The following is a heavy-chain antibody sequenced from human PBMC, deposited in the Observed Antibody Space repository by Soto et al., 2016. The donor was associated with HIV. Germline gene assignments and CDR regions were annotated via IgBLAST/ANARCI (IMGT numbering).Heavy chain of an antibody. CDR2: ISSNGGST. Sequence: EVQLVESGGGLVQPGGSLRLSCAASGFTFSSYAMHWVRQAPGKGLEYVSGISSNGGSTHYANSVKGRLTISRDNSKNTLYLQMVSLRVEDMAVYYCAEGEKEWGGVVTIRRRPTVFDYVGPGTLVTVSS. D-gene: IGHD3-3*01. V-gene: IGHV3-64*01. CDR1: GFTFSSYA. J-gene: IGHJ4*03. CDR3: AEGEKEWGGVVTIRRRPTVFDY.